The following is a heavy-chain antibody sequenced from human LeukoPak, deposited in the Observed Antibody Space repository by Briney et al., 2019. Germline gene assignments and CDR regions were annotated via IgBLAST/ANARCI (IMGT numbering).Heavy chain of an antibody. CDR3: ARHVVGVGFDY. J-gene: IGHJ4*02. V-gene: IGHV3-21*01. Sequence: PGGSLRLSCEASGFTFTSYGMNWVRQAPGKGLEWVSSITSSSSYIYYADSVKGRFTISRDNAKNSLYLQMNSLRAEDTAVYYCARHVVGVGFDYWGQGTLVTVSS. D-gene: IGHD3-22*01. CDR2: ITSSSSYI. CDR1: GFTFTSYG.